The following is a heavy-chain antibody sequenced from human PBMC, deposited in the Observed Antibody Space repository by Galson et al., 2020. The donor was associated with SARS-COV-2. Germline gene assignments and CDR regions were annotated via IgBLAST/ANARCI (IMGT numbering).Heavy chain of an antibody. CDR2: IYTSGGT. CDR1: GGSISSGSYY. D-gene: IGHD3-22*01. CDR3: ARGGGYYYYDAFDI. Sequence: SETLSLTCTVSGGSISSGSYYWSWIRQPAGKGLEWIGRIYTSGGTNYNPSLKSRVTISVDTSKNQFSLKLSSVTAADTAVYYCARGGGYYYYDAFDIWGQGTMVTVSS. V-gene: IGHV4-61*02. J-gene: IGHJ3*02.